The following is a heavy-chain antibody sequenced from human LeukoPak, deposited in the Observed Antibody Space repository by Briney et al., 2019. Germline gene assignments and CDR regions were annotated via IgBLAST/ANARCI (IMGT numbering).Heavy chain of an antibody. CDR3: ARDWLAAPDY. J-gene: IGHJ4*02. V-gene: IGHV3-21*01. D-gene: IGHD6-6*01. CDR2: ISSSSSYI. Sequence: GGSLRLSCAASGFTFSSYSMNWVRQAPGKGLEWVSSISSSSSYIYYADSVKGRFTISRDNAKNSLYLQMNSLRAEDTAVCYCARDWLAAPDYWGQGTLVTVSS. CDR1: GFTFSSYS.